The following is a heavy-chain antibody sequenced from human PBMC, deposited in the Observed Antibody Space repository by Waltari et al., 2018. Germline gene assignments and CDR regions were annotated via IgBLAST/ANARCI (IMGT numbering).Heavy chain of an antibody. D-gene: IGHD1-26*01. CDR3: ATLSTGSYGTGY. V-gene: IGHV4-39*01. J-gene: IGHJ4*02. CDR1: GGSITSSSYY. Sequence: QLQLQESGPGLVKPSETLSLTCTVSGGSITSSSYYWGWIRQPPGKGLEWIGSIFYSGSPYYNPSLKSRVTISVDTSKNQFSLKLSSVTATDTAVYYCATLSTGSYGTGYWGQGTQVTVSS. CDR2: IFYSGSP.